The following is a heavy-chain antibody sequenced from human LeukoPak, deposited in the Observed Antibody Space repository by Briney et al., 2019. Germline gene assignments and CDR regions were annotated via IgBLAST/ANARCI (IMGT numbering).Heavy chain of an antibody. D-gene: IGHD3-10*01. CDR1: GGTFSSYA. CDR3: ARDRWLTPGAFDI. Sequence: GASVKVSCKASGGTFSSYAISWVRQAPGQGLEWMGWISAYNGNTNYAQKLQGRVTMTTDTSTSTAYMELRSLRSDDTAVYYCARDRWLTPGAFDIWGQGTMVTVSS. J-gene: IGHJ3*02. CDR2: ISAYNGNT. V-gene: IGHV1-18*01.